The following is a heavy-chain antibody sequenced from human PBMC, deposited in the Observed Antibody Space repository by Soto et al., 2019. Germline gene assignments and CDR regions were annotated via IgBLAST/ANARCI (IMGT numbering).Heavy chain of an antibody. CDR3: ARDRTMIVVYYYYYYGMDV. D-gene: IGHD3-22*01. V-gene: IGHV1-46*01. Sequence: ASVKVSCKASGYTCTIYYMHCVRRSAVQWRDWMGIINPSGGSTSYAQKFQGRVTMTRDTSTSTVYMELSSLRSEDTAVYYCARDRTMIVVYYYYYYGMDVWGQGTTVTVSS. CDR1: GYTCTIYY. CDR2: INPSGGST. J-gene: IGHJ6*02.